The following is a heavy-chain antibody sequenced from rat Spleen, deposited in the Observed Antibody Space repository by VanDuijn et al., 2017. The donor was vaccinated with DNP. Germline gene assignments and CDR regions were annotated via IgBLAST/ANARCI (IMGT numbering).Heavy chain of an antibody. J-gene: IGHJ3*01. CDR3: VRHEDSSSHIYGFAY. CDR2: ITANGAYT. CDR1: GFTFDNYW. D-gene: IGHD1-2*01. Sequence: EVQLVESGGDLVQPGRSLKISCVASGFTFDNYWMTWIRQVPGKGLEWVASITANGAYTYYPDSVKGRFTSSRDNAERTLYLYMDSLRSEDTATYYCVRHEDSSSHIYGFAYWGQGTLVTVSS. V-gene: IGHV5-31*01.